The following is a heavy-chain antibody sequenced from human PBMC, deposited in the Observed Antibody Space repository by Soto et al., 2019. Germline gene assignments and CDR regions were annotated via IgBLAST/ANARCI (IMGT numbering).Heavy chain of an antibody. CDR3: ARVGGASGWSFDY. J-gene: IGHJ4*02. CDR2: ISVDNGDT. CDR1: GYTFTSYG. V-gene: IGHV1-18*01. Sequence: ASVKVSCKASGYTFTSYGISWVRQAPGQGLEWMGISVDNGDTNYAQRLQDRVTMTTDTSTSTAFMELRSLRSDDTAIYYCARVGGASGWSFDYWGQGTLVTAPQ. D-gene: IGHD6-19*01.